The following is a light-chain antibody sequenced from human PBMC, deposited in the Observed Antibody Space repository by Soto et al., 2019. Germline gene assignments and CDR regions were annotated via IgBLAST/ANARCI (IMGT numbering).Light chain of an antibody. CDR3: QQYFEWPPMT. V-gene: IGKV3-15*01. Sequence: VMTQSPATLSVSPGERATLSCWASETFATNLAWYQQKPGQAPRLLISGASARAAGISGRFRGSGSGTEVTLTICSLRSEDSAIYYCQQYFEWPPMTFGQGTKVEI. J-gene: IGKJ1*01. CDR1: ETFATN. CDR2: GAS.